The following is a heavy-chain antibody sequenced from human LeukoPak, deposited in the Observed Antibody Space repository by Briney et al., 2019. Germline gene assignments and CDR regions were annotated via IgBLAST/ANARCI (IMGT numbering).Heavy chain of an antibody. V-gene: IGHV6-1*01. CDR3: ARARGDSSSYLDY. CDR1: GDSVSSKSAA. D-gene: IGHD3-22*01. J-gene: IGHJ4*02. CDR2: TYYSSKWYN. Sequence: SQTLSLTCVISGDSVSSKSAAWNWVRQSPSRGLEWLGRTYYSSKWYNDYAVSVKSRIIVNADTSKNQFSLQLNSVTPEDTAVYYCARARGDSSSYLDYWGQGTLVTVSS.